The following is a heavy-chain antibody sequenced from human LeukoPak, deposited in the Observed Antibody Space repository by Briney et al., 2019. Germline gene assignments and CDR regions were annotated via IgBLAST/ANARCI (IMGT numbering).Heavy chain of an antibody. D-gene: IGHD5-12*01. J-gene: IGHJ4*02. Sequence: GGSLRLSCAASGFTFSSYSMNWVRQAPGKGLEWVSSISSSSSCIYYADSVKGRFTISRDNAKNSLYLQMNSLRAEDTAVYYCAREIRDGYNPDYWGQGTLVTVSS. V-gene: IGHV3-21*01. CDR3: AREIRDGYNPDY. CDR2: ISSSSSCI. CDR1: GFTFSSYS.